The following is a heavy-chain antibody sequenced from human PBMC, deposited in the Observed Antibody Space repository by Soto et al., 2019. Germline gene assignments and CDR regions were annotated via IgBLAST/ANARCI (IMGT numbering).Heavy chain of an antibody. Sequence: SVKVSCKXSGGTFSSYAISWVRQAPGQGLEWMGGIIPIFGTANYAQKFQGRVTITADESTSTAYMELSSLRSEDTAVYYCARPYYYDSSGYPYYYYGMDVWGQGTTVTVS. CDR2: IIPIFGTA. CDR3: ARPYYYDSSGYPYYYYGMDV. CDR1: GGTFSSYA. V-gene: IGHV1-69*13. J-gene: IGHJ6*02. D-gene: IGHD3-22*01.